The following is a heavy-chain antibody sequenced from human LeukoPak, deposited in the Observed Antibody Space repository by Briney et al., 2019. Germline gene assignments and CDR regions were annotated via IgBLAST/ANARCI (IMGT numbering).Heavy chain of an antibody. J-gene: IGHJ4*02. V-gene: IGHV3-48*03. Sequence: GGSLRLSCAASGFTFSSYEMNWVRHAPGKGPEWVSYISSSGSTIYYADSVKGRFTISRDNAKNSLYLQMNSLRAEDTAVYYCAREYYYGSGSYYNVWGQGTLVTVSS. CDR2: ISSSGSTI. CDR1: GFTFSSYE. D-gene: IGHD3-10*01. CDR3: AREYYYGSGSYYNV.